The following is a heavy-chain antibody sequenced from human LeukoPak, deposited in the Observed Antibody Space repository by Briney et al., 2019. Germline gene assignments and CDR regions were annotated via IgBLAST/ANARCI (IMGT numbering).Heavy chain of an antibody. CDR2: IKSKTDGGTT. J-gene: IGHJ3*02. CDR3: TTDPQEAFDI. Sequence: GGSLRLSRAASGFTFSNAWVSWVRQAPGKGLEWVGRIKSKTDGGTTDYAAPVKGRFTISRDDSKNTLYLQMNSLKTEDTAVYYRTTDPQEAFDIWGQGTMVTVSS. CDR1: GFTFSNAW. V-gene: IGHV3-15*01.